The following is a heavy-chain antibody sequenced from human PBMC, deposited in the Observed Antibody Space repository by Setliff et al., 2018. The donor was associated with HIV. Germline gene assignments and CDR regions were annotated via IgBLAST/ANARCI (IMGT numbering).Heavy chain of an antibody. Sequence: SETLSLTCTVSGDSMTSGSFYWSWVRRPAGKGLEWIGQVHSTLSTNYNPSLKSRLSISADTSKNQFSLNLRFVTAADTALYYCARRTFGSGRFDPWGQGTPVTVS. CDR1: GDSMTSGSFY. V-gene: IGHV4-61*09. J-gene: IGHJ5*02. D-gene: IGHD6-19*01. CDR2: VHSTLST. CDR3: ARRTFGSGRFDP.